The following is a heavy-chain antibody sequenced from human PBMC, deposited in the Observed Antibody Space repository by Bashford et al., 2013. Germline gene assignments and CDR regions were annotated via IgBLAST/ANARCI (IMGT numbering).Heavy chain of an antibody. D-gene: IGHD1-26*01. Sequence: ASVKVSCKASGYTFTGYYMHWVRQAPGEGLEWMGWINPNSGGTNYAQKFQGWVTMTRDTSISTAYMELSRLRSNDTAVYFCARDTSGSLSDAFDIWGQGTMVTVSS. V-gene: IGHV1-2*04. CDR2: INPNSGGT. J-gene: IGHJ3*02. CDR1: GYTFTGYY. CDR3: ARDTSGSLSDAFDI.